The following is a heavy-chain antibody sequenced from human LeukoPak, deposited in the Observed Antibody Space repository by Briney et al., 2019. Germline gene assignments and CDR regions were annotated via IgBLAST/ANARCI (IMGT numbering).Heavy chain of an antibody. Sequence: ASVTVSCKASGYTFTSYGISWVRQAPGQGLEWMGWISAYNGNTNYAQKLQGRVTMTTDTSTSTAYMELRSLRSDDTAMYYCARLLWFGEFYGMDVWGQGTTVTVSS. J-gene: IGHJ6*02. CDR1: GYTFTSYG. V-gene: IGHV1-18*01. CDR2: ISAYNGNT. CDR3: ARLLWFGEFYGMDV. D-gene: IGHD3-10*01.